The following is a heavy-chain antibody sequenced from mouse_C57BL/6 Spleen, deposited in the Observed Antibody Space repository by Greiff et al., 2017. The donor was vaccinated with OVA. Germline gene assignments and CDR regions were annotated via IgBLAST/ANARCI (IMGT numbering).Heavy chain of an antibody. J-gene: IGHJ4*01. Sequence: DVMLVESGGGLVKPGGSLKLSCAASGFTFSSYTMSWVRQTPEKRLEWVATISGGGGNTYYPDSVKGRFTISRDNAKNTLYLQMSSLRSEDTALYYCARNEYQEDAMDYWGQGTSVTVSS. V-gene: IGHV5-9*01. CDR1: GFTFSSYT. CDR3: ARNEYQEDAMDY. CDR2: ISGGGGNT. D-gene: IGHD2-10*02.